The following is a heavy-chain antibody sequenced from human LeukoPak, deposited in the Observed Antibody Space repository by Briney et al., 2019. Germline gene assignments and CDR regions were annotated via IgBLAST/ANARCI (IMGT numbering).Heavy chain of an antibody. J-gene: IGHJ5*02. CDR3: ARAGVVLAPFDP. CDR1: GFTVSSNY. Sequence: GGSLRLSCAASGFTVSSNYMSWVRQAPGKGLEWVSVIYSGGSTYYADSVKGRFTISRDNSKNTLYLQMNSLRAEDTAVYYCARAGVVLAPFDPWGQGTLVTVSS. V-gene: IGHV3-53*05. CDR2: IYSGGST. D-gene: IGHD2-15*01.